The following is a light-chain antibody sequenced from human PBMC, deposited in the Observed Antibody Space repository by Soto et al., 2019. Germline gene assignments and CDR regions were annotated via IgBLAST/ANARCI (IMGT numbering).Light chain of an antibody. J-gene: IGLJ1*01. CDR3: SSFTTSYTYV. CDR1: SSDVGAYNY. V-gene: IGLV2-14*01. CDR2: EVT. Sequence: QSALTQPASVSGSPGQSITISCTGTSSDVGAYNYVSWYQQHPGKAPKLMIYEVTNRPSGVSNRFSGSKSGNTASLTISGLQAEDEADYYCSSFTTSYTYVFGPGTKLTVL.